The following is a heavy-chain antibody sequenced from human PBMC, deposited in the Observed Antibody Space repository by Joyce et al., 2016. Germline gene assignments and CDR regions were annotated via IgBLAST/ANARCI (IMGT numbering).Heavy chain of an antibody. V-gene: IGHV4-34*01. D-gene: IGHD3-10*01. CDR3: ARGRVRATQRNWFDP. Sequence: QVQLQQWGAGLLKPSETLSLTCSVYSGSFSTYYWSWIRQPPGKGLEWIGEINHSGNTSYNPSLKSRVAISVDTSKNRFSLKLTAVTAADTAVYYCARGRVRATQRNWFDPWGQGTLVTVSS. CDR1: SGSFSTYY. CDR2: INHSGNT. J-gene: IGHJ5*02.